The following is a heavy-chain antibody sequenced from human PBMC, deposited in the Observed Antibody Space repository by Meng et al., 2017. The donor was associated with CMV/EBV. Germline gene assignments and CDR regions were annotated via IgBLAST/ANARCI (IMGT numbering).Heavy chain of an antibody. CDR3: AYSGIAVAGPNDY. Sequence: GESLKISCAASGFTFSSYSMNWVRQAPGKGLEWVSSISSSSSYIYYADSVKGRFTISRENAKNSLYLQMNSLRAEDTAVYYCAYSGIAVAGPNDYWGQGTLVTVSS. V-gene: IGHV3-21*01. J-gene: IGHJ4*02. CDR1: GFTFSSYS. CDR2: ISSSSSYI. D-gene: IGHD6-19*01.